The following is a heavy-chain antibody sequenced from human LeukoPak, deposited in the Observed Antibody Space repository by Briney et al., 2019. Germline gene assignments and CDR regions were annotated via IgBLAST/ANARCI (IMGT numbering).Heavy chain of an antibody. Sequence: GESPKISCKGSGYSFTSYWIGWVRQMPGKGLEWMGIIYPGDSDTRYSPSFQGQVTISADKSISTAYLQWSSLKASDTAMYYCARLGPGYSGYDLAYYWGQGTLVTVSS. CDR3: ARLGPGYSGYDLAYY. CDR1: GYSFTSYW. D-gene: IGHD5-12*01. CDR2: IYPGDSDT. J-gene: IGHJ4*02. V-gene: IGHV5-51*01.